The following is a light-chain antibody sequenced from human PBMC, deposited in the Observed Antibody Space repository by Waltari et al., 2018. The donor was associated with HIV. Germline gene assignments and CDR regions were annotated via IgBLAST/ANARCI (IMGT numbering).Light chain of an antibody. V-gene: IGLV2-8*01. CDR3: SSYAGINPVI. Sequence: QSALTQPPSASGSLGQSVTISCTGSSSDVGRYDYVSRYQQHPGKAPKLLIFEVSKRPSGVPVRVSGSKSGNTASLTVSGLQAEDEAEYSCSSYAGINPVIFGGGTTLTVL. J-gene: IGLJ2*01. CDR1: SSDVGRYDY. CDR2: EVS.